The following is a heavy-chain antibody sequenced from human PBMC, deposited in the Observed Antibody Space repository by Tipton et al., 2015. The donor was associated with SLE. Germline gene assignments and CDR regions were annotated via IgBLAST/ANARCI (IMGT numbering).Heavy chain of an antibody. Sequence: LVKPTQTLTLTCTFSGFSLSASGMCVSWIRQPPGKALECLARIDWDGDKFYTSSLMSRLTISKDTSKNQVVLTMTNMDPVDTATYYCARIDATVAGTYYFDYWGQRTLVTVSS. J-gene: IGHJ4*02. CDR2: IDWDGDK. CDR3: ARIDATVAGTYYFDY. CDR1: GFSLSASGMC. D-gene: IGHD6-19*01. V-gene: IGHV2-70*16.